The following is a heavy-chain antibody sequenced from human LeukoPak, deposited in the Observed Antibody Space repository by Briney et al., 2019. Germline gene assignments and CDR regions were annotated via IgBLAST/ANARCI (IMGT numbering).Heavy chain of an antibody. Sequence: PGGSLRLSCAASGFTVSNNYMTWVRQAPGKGLEWLAITSYDGSNQYYGDSVKGRFTISRDNSKNTLYLQMNSLRPEDTAVYYCARPYSSSWSSGWYFDLWGRGTLVTVSS. V-gene: IGHV3-30-3*01. CDR3: ARPYSSSWSSGWYFDL. CDR2: TSYDGSNQ. J-gene: IGHJ2*01. CDR1: GFTVSNNY. D-gene: IGHD6-13*01.